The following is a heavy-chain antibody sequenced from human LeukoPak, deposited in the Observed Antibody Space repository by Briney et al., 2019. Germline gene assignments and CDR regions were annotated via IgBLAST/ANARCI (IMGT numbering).Heavy chain of an antibody. CDR2: INTSGATT. V-gene: IGHV1-46*01. CDR1: GYTFSRHY. D-gene: IGHD6-19*01. CDR3: ARGLESSGWYGMDV. J-gene: IGHJ6*02. Sequence: ASVKVSCKTSGYTFSRHYIHWVRQAPGQGLEWLGIINTSGATTRYGQNFKGRVTATRDTSTSTVYMEMSSLNSEDTAVYYCARGLESSGWYGMDVWGQGTQSSSP.